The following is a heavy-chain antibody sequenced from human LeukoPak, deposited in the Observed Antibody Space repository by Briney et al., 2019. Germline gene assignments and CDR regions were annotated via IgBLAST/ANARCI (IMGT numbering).Heavy chain of an antibody. D-gene: IGHD5-18*01. CDR3: ARGTAMATDRTFDY. V-gene: IGHV3-21*01. J-gene: IGHJ4*02. Sequence: GGSLRLSCAASGFTFSSYSMNWVRQAPGQGLEWVSSISSSSSYTYYADSVKGRFTISRDNAKNSLYLQMNSLRAEDTAVYYCARGTAMATDRTFDYWGQGTLVTVSS. CDR2: ISSSSSYT. CDR1: GFTFSSYS.